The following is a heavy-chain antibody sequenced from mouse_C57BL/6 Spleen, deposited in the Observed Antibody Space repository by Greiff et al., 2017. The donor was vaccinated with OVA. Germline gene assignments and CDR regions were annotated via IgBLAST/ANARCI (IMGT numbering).Heavy chain of an antibody. CDR2: IDPSDSYT. Sequence: QVQLQQPGAELVMPGASVKLSCKASGYTFTSYWMHWVKQRPGQGLEWIGEIDPSDSYTNYNQKFKGKSTLTVDKSSSTAYMQLSSLTTEDSAVYDVERGGVLRSYFDYWGQGTTLTVSS. V-gene: IGHV1-69*01. J-gene: IGHJ2*01. CDR1: GYTFTSYW. CDR3: ERGGVLRSYFDY. D-gene: IGHD1-1*01.